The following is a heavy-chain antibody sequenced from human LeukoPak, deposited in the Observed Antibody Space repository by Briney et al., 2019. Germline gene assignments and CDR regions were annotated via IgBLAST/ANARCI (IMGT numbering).Heavy chain of an antibody. CDR1: GYTFTGYY. CDR2: INPNSGGT. D-gene: IGHD3-3*01. CDR3: ARDQRRFLEWLTDAFDI. Sequence: ASVKVSCKASGYTFTGYYMHWVRQAPGQGLEWMGWINPNSGGTNYAQKFQGRVTMTTDTSTSTAYMELRSLRSDDTAVYYCARDQRRFLEWLTDAFDIWGQGTMVTVSS. V-gene: IGHV1-2*02. J-gene: IGHJ3*02.